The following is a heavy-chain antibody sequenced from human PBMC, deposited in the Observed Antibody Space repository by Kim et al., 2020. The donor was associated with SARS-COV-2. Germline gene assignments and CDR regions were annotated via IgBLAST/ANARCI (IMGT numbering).Heavy chain of an antibody. J-gene: IGHJ4*02. CDR3: ARGGQYCTGGTCYSRPFDY. D-gene: IGHD2-15*01. Sequence: GGSLRLSCAASGFTFSSYAMSWVRQAPGKGLEWVSVISGSGDSTYYADSVKGRFTISRDNSKNTVYLQMNSLRLEDTAVHYCARGGQYCTGGTCYSRPFDYWGQGTLVTVSS. V-gene: IGHV3-23*01. CDR2: ISGSGDST. CDR1: GFTFSSYA.